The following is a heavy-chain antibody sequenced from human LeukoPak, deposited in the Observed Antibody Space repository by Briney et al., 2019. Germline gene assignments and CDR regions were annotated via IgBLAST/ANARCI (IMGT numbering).Heavy chain of an antibody. Sequence: SETLSLTCTVSGGSISSYYWSWIRQPAGKGLEWIGRIYTSGSTNYNPSLKSRVTISVDTSKNQFSLKLSSVTAADTAVYYCARVRPDYHYYGMDVWGQGTTVTVSS. V-gene: IGHV4-4*07. CDR3: ARVRPDYHYYGMDV. CDR2: IYTSGST. J-gene: IGHJ6*02. CDR1: GGSISSYY.